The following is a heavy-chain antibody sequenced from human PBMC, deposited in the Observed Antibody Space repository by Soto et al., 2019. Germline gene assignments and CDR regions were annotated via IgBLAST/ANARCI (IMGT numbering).Heavy chain of an antibody. D-gene: IGHD2-2*01. CDR1: GGTFSSYA. J-gene: IGHJ5*02. V-gene: IGHV1-69*01. CDR3: ARSGIVVVPAATGWWFDP. Sequence: QVQLVQSGAGVKKPGSSVKVSCKASGGTFSSYAISWVRQAPGQGLEWMGGIIPIFGTANYAQKFQGRVTITADESTSTAYMELSSLRSEDTAVYYCARSGIVVVPAATGWWFDPWGQGTLVTVSS. CDR2: IIPIFGTA.